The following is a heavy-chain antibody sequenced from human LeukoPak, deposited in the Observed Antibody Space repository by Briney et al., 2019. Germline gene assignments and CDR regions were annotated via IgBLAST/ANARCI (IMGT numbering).Heavy chain of an antibody. CDR1: GYTFTGYY. J-gene: IGHJ6*03. D-gene: IGHD2-15*01. V-gene: IGHV1-2*02. CDR3: ARDRGVDYCSGGSCSHYYYMDV. CDR2: INHNSGGT. Sequence: ASVKVSCKASGYTFTGYYMHWVRQAPGQGLEWMGWINHNSGGTSYAQKFQGRVTMTRDTSISTAYMELSRLRSDDTAVYYCARDRGVDYCSGGSCSHYYYMDVWGKGTTVTISS.